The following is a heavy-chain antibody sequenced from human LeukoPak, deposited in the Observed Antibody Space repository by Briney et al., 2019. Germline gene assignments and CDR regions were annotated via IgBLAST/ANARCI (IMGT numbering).Heavy chain of an antibody. J-gene: IGHJ6*03. D-gene: IGHD6-25*01. CDR2: IYSGGST. V-gene: IGHV3-53*01. CDR3: ARVTATKYYYYMDV. CDR1: GFTVSSNY. Sequence: GGSLRLSCAASGFTVSSNYMSWVRQAPGKGLEWVSVIYSGGSTYYTDSVKGRFTISRDNSKNTLYLQMSSLRAEDTAVYYCARVTATKYYYYMDVWGKGTTVTVSS.